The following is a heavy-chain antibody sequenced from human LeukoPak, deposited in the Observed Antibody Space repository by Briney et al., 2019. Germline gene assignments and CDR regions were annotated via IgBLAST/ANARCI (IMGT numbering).Heavy chain of an antibody. D-gene: IGHD2-15*01. V-gene: IGHV3-48*04. CDR1: GFSFSGYS. CDR3: AKEGIGYCSGGSCYAQGYLDY. Sequence: GGSLRLSCAASGFSFSGYSMNWVRQAPGKGLEWVSYISRSDSIIYYADSVKGRFTISRDNAKNSLYLQMNSLRAEDTAVYYCAKEGIGYCSGGSCYAQGYLDYWGQGTLVTVSS. J-gene: IGHJ4*02. CDR2: ISRSDSII.